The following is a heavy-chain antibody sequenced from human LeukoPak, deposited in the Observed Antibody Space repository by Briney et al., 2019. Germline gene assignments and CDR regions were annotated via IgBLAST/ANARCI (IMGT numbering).Heavy chain of an antibody. CDR3: ASHMAVASTRGFDD. V-gene: IGHV4-4*02. D-gene: IGHD6-19*01. Sequence: SGTLSLTCAVFDDSIYSNKWWSWVRQPPGKGLEWMGEISQTGTTYYDPSLKSRTTISIDRSKNHFSLTLTSATAADTAVYFCASHMAVASTRGFDDWGPGTLVTVSS. CDR2: ISQTGTT. CDR1: DDSIYSNKW. J-gene: IGHJ4*02.